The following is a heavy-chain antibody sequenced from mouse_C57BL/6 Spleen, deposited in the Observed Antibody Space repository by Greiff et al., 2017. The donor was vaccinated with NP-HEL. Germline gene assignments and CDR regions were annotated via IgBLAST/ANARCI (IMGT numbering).Heavy chain of an antibody. CDR1: GFTFSDYY. CDR2: ISNGGGST. V-gene: IGHV5-12*01. D-gene: IGHD1-1*01. CDR3: ARHGGSREAWFAY. Sequence: DVQLVESGGGLVQPGGSLKLSCAASGFTFSDYYMYWVRQTPEKRLEWVAYISNGGGSTYYPDTVKGRFTISRDNAKNTLYLQMSRLKSEDTAMYYCARHGGSREAWFAYWGQGTLVTVSA. J-gene: IGHJ3*01.